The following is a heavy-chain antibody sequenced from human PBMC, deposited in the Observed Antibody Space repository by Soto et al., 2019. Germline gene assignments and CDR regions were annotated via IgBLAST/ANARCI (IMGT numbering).Heavy chain of an antibody. CDR2: INHLTTT. CDR3: ARGYDTALAPIF. J-gene: IGHJ4*02. D-gene: IGHD5-18*01. V-gene: IGHV4-34*01. Sequence: SWIRQTPGKGLEWIGEINHLTTTNYNPSLKSRVIISLDTPKNQFSLKLSSVTAADTAVYYCARGYDTALAPIFWGQGILVTVSS.